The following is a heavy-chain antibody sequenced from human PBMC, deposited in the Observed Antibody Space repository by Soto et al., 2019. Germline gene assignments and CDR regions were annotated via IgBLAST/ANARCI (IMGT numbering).Heavy chain of an antibody. CDR3: AGVYCSRTGCYAWLDP. CDR2: ISAYNGNT. D-gene: IGHD2-2*01. Sequence: ASVKVSCKASGYTFTSYGISWVRQAPGQGLEWMGWISAYNGNTNYAQKLQGRVTMTTDTSTSTAYMELRSLRSDDTAVYYCAGVYCSRTGCYAWLDPWGQGTLVTVSS. CDR1: GYTFTSYG. V-gene: IGHV1-18*04. J-gene: IGHJ5*02.